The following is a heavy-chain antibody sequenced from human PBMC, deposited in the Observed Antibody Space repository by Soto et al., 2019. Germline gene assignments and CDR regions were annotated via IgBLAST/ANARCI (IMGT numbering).Heavy chain of an antibody. CDR1: GYTFTSYY. CDR2: INPSGGST. V-gene: IGHV1-46*03. Sequence: ASVKVSCKASGYTFTSYYMHWVRQAPGQGLEWMGIINPSGGSTSYAQKFQGRVTMTRDTSTSTVYMELSSLRSEDTAVYYCARDLSDIVVVPENEFDYWGQGTLVTVSS. J-gene: IGHJ4*02. CDR3: ARDLSDIVVVPENEFDY. D-gene: IGHD2-2*01.